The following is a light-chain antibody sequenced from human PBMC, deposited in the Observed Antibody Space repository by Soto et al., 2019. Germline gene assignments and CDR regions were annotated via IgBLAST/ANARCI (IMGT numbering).Light chain of an antibody. V-gene: IGKV1-5*01. J-gene: IGKJ1*01. CDR3: QQYNIYSWT. Sequence: DKQMTPSPCTRVSILGDGLPIKCRASQSISSWLAWYQQKPGKAPKLLIYDASSLESGVPSRFSGSGSGTEFTLTISSLQPDHFATYYCQQYNIYSWTFGQGTKVDI. CDR2: DAS. CDR1: QSISSW.